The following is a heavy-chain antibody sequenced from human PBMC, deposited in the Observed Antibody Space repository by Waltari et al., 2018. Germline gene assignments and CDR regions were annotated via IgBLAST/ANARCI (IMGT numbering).Heavy chain of an antibody. V-gene: IGHV4-31*03. D-gene: IGHD3-10*01. CDR2: IHYTGTT. J-gene: IGHJ4*02. CDR1: GDSISRGVYY. CDR3: ARDRAVFFGSGQDY. Sequence: QVELQESGPGLVKPSQTLSRPCTVPGDSISRGVYYWSCTRQHPGRGLEWIGYIHYTGTTYHNPSLKSRVTISVDTSKNQFSLKLSSVTAADTAVYYCARDRAVFFGSGQDYWGQGTLVTVSS.